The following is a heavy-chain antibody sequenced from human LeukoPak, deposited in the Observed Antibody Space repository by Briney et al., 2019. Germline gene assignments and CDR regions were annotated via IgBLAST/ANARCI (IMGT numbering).Heavy chain of an antibody. CDR2: INHSGST. CDR1: GGSISSYY. J-gene: IGHJ4*02. V-gene: IGHV4-34*01. D-gene: IGHD4-17*01. CDR3: ARVLPLYGDFDC. Sequence: PSETLSLTCTVSGGSISSYYWSWIRQPPGKGLEWIGEINHSGSTNYNPSLKSRVTISVDTSKNQFSLKLSSVTAADTAVYYCARVLPLYGDFDCWGQGTLVTVSS.